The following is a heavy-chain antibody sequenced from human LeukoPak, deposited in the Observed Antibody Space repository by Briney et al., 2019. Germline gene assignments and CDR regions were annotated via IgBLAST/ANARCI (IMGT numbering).Heavy chain of an antibody. D-gene: IGHD3-10*01. CDR1: GFTFSNAW. V-gene: IGHV3-53*04. J-gene: IGHJ4*02. CDR2: IYSGGST. Sequence: GGSLRLSCAASGFTFSNAWMSWVRQAPGKGLEWVSVIYSGGSTYYADSVKGRFTISRHNSKNTLYLQMNSLRAEDTAVYYCARGVGSMDYWGQGTLVTVSS. CDR3: ARGVGSMDY.